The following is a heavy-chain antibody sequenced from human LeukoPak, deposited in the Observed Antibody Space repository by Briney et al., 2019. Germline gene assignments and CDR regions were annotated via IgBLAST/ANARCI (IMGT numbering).Heavy chain of an antibody. V-gene: IGHV4-61*01. D-gene: IGHD5-12*01. CDR3: MRDLVATIDHYYYGMDV. CDR1: GGSVSSGSYY. CDR2: IYNSVRT. J-gene: IGHJ6*02. Sequence: SETLSLTCIVSGGSVSSGSYYWSWIRQPPGKGLESIGYIYNSVRTNYNPSLKSRVTISVDTSKNQLSLKLSSVTAADTAVYFCMRDLVATIDHYYYGMDVWGQGTTVTVSS.